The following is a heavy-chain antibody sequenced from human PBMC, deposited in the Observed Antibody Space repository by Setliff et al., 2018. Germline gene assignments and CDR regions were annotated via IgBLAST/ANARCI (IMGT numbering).Heavy chain of an antibody. Sequence: SETLSLTCTVSGGSITSGSFYWSWIRQPAGKAPEWIGRIHASGSPSYNPSLNSRVTMSLDTSTNQFFLRLSTVTAADTAVYYCRFWSGYYKNDYWGQGTLVTVSS. CDR3: RFWSGYYKNDY. D-gene: IGHD3-3*01. V-gene: IGHV4-61*02. CDR2: IHASGSP. CDR1: GGSITSGSFY. J-gene: IGHJ4*02.